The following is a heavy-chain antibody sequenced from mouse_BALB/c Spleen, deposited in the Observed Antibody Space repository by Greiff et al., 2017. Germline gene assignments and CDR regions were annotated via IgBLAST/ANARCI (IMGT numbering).Heavy chain of an antibody. CDR3: TRDGSGFAY. CDR1: GYTFTSYY. V-gene: IGHV1S81*02. J-gene: IGHJ3*01. D-gene: IGHD2-3*01. CDR2: INPSNGGT. Sequence: QVQLQQSGAELVKPGASVKLSCKASGYTFTSYYMYWVKQRPGQGLEWIGEINPSNGGTNFNEKFKSKATLTVDKSSSTAYMQLSSLTSEDSAVYNCTRDGSGFAYWGQGTLVTVSA.